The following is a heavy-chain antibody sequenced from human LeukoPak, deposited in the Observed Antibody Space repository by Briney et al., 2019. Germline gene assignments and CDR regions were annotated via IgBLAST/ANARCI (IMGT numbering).Heavy chain of an antibody. Sequence: SETLSLTCAVYGGSFSSYYWSWVRQPPGKGLEWIGYIYYSGSTNYNPSLKSRVTISVDTSKNQFSLKLSSVTAADTAVYYCARDHELGWFDPWGQGTLVTVSS. CDR1: GGSFSSYY. D-gene: IGHD1-26*01. J-gene: IGHJ5*02. V-gene: IGHV4-59*01. CDR2: IYYSGST. CDR3: ARDHELGWFDP.